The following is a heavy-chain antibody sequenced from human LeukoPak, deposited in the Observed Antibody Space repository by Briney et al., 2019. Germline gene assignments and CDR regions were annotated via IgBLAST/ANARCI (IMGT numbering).Heavy chain of an antibody. CDR1: GGSISSGSYY. CDR2: IYTSGST. CDR3: AREITMGWRGLVTKFDP. D-gene: IGHD3/OR15-3a*01. Sequence: SETLSLTCTVSGGSISSGSYYWSWIRQPAGKGLEWIGRIYTSGSTNYNPSLKSRVTISVDTSKNQFSLKLSSVTAADTAVYYCAREITMGWRGLVTKFDPWGQGTLVTVSS. V-gene: IGHV4-61*02. J-gene: IGHJ5*02.